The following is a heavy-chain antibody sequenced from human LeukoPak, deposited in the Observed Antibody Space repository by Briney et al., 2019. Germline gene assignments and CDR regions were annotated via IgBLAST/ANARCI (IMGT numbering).Heavy chain of an antibody. CDR2: IYTSGST. D-gene: IGHD1-1*01. CDR1: GGSISSYY. Sequence: PSETLSLTCTVSGGSISSYYWSWIRQPAGKGLEWIGRIYTSGSTNYNPSLKSRVTMSVDTSKNQFSLKLSSVTAADTAAYYCARERGVLTPPIIDYWGQGTLVTVSS. CDR3: ARERGVLTPPIIDY. J-gene: IGHJ4*02. V-gene: IGHV4-4*07.